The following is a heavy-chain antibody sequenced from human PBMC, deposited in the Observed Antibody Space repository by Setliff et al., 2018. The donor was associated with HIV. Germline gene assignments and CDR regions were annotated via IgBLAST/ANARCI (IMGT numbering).Heavy chain of an antibody. CDR3: AREVSGWYYFDY. Sequence: LTCAASGFTFSSYSMNWVRQAPGKGLEWVSSISSSSSYIYYADSVKGRFTISRDNAKNSLYLQMNSLRAEDTAVYYCAREVSGWYYFDYWGQGTLVTVSS. D-gene: IGHD6-19*01. CDR1: GFTFSSYS. CDR2: ISSSSSYI. J-gene: IGHJ4*02. V-gene: IGHV3-21*01.